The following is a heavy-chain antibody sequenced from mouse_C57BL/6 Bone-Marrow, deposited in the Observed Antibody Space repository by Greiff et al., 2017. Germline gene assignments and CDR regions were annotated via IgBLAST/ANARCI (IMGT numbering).Heavy chain of an antibody. CDR3: ARATTVPLYYAMDY. CDR1: GYTFTDYY. J-gene: IGHJ4*01. CDR2: INPNNGGT. Sequence: EVQPQQSGPELVKPGASVKISCKASGYTFTDYYMNWVKQSHGKSLEWIGDINPNNGGTSYNQKFKGKATLTVDKSSSTAYMELRSLTSEDSAVYYCARATTVPLYYAMDYWGQGTSVTVSS. D-gene: IGHD1-1*01. V-gene: IGHV1-26*01.